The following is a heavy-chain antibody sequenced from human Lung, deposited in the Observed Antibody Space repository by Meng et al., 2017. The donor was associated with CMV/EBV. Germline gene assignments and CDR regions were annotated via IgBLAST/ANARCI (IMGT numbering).Heavy chain of an antibody. Sequence: SCTPSGYTFIAYYLHWVRQAPGPGLEWLGWINPGTDDTDCAQKFQGRFTMTRDTSISTVYLELTTLTSDDTAVYFCARAPYESNFDPWGQGTLVTVSS. CDR2: INPGTDDT. V-gene: IGHV1-2*02. CDR1: GYTFIAYY. D-gene: IGHD3-22*01. CDR3: ARAPYESNFDP. J-gene: IGHJ5*02.